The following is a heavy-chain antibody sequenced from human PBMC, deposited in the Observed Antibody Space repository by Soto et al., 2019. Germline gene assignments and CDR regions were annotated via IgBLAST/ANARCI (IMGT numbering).Heavy chain of an antibody. Sequence: GESLKISCKGSGYSFTSYWISWVRQMPGKGLEWMGRIDPSDSYTNYSPSFQGHVTISADKSISTAYLQWSSLKASDTAMYYCARRRHDYTNYYGLDVWGQGTTVTVSS. V-gene: IGHV5-10-1*01. J-gene: IGHJ6*02. CDR1: GYSFTSYW. D-gene: IGHD4-4*01. CDR2: IDPSDSYT. CDR3: ARRRHDYTNYYGLDV.